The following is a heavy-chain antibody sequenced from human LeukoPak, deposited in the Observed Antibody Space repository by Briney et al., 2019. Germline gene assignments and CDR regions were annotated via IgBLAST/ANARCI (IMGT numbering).Heavy chain of an antibody. CDR1: GFTFSSYA. Sequence: GGSLRLSCEAPGFTFSSYAMSWVRQAPGKGLEWVSAITSSGDTAYYADSVKDRFTISRHYSKNTLYLQMNSLRAEDTAVFYCANTITKVRGRLDCWGKGTLVTVSS. J-gene: IGHJ4*02. CDR3: ANTITKVRGRLDC. CDR2: ITSSGDTA. D-gene: IGHD3-10*01. V-gene: IGHV3-23*01.